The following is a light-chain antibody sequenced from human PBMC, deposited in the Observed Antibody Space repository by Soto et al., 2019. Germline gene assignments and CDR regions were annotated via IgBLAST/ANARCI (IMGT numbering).Light chain of an antibody. J-gene: IGLJ2*01. CDR1: SSNIGGNT. Sequence: QSVLTQPPSVSGTPGQRVTISCSGSSSNIGGNTVNWYQQVPGTAPKLFIYANNQRPSGVPDRFSGSKSGTSASLAISGLQSEDGADYYCASWDDSLNGVVFGGGTKLTVL. V-gene: IGLV1-44*01. CDR2: ANN. CDR3: ASWDDSLNGVV.